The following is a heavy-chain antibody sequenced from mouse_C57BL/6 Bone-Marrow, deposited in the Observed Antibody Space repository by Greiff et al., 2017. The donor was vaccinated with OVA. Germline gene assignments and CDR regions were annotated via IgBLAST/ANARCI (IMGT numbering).Heavy chain of an antibody. CDR2: INYDGSST. V-gene: IGHV5-16*01. D-gene: IGHD1-1*01. CDR3: ARWDYYGSRGYFDV. J-gene: IGHJ1*03. CDR1: GFTFSDYY. Sequence: EVQRVESEGGLVQPGSSMKLSCTASGFTFSDYYMAWVRQVPEKGLEWVANINYDGSSTYYLDSLKSRFIISRDNAKNILYLQMSSLKSEGTATYYCARWDYYGSRGYFDVWGTGTTVTVSS.